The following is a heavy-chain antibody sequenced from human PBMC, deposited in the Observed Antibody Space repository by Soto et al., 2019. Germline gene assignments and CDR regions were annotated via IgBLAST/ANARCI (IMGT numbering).Heavy chain of an antibody. Sequence: ASVKVSCKASGYTFTSYGISWVRQAPGQGLEWMGWISAYNGNTNYAQKLQGRVTMTTDTSTSTAYMELRSLGSDDTAVYYCARDRIIRIAALERGNYYYGMDVWGQGTTVTSP. V-gene: IGHV1-18*04. CDR1: GYTFTSYG. D-gene: IGHD6-13*01. CDR3: ARDRIIRIAALERGNYYYGMDV. J-gene: IGHJ6*02. CDR2: ISAYNGNT.